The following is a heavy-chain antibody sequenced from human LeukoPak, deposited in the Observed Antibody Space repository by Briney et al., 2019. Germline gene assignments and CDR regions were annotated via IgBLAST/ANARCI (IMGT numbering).Heavy chain of an antibody. Sequence: ASVKVSCKASGGTFSSYAISWVRQAPGQGLEWMGRIIPIFGIANYAQKFQGRVTITAGKSTSTAYMELSSLRSEDTAVYYCARGSQDSSGYSDYWGQGTLVTVSS. J-gene: IGHJ4*02. D-gene: IGHD3-22*01. V-gene: IGHV1-69*04. CDR2: IIPIFGIA. CDR1: GGTFSSYA. CDR3: ARGSQDSSGYSDY.